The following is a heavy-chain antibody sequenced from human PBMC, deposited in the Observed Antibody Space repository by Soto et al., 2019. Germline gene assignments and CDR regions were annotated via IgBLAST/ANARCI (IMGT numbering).Heavy chain of an antibody. Sequence: PSETLSLTCAVSSGSISSSNWWSWVRQPPGKGLEWIGEIYHSGSTNYNPSLKSRVTISVDKSKNQFSLKLSSVSAADTAVYYCARIAVAGERGLDYWGQGTLVTVSS. CDR2: IYHSGST. J-gene: IGHJ4*02. D-gene: IGHD6-19*01. V-gene: IGHV4-4*02. CDR3: ARIAVAGERGLDY. CDR1: SGSISSSNW.